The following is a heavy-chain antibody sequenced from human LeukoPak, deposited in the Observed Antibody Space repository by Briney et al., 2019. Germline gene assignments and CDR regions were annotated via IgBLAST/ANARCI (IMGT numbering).Heavy chain of an antibody. D-gene: IGHD3-22*01. V-gene: IGHV3-48*03. Sequence: GGSLRLSCAASGFTFSSYEMNWVRQAPGEGLEWVSYISSSGSTIYYADSVKGRLTISRDNAKNSLYLQMNSLRAEDTAVYYCASPQYYYDSSGYSYYFDYWGQGTLVTVSS. CDR2: ISSSGSTI. CDR1: GFTFSSYE. CDR3: ASPQYYYDSSGYSYYFDY. J-gene: IGHJ4*02.